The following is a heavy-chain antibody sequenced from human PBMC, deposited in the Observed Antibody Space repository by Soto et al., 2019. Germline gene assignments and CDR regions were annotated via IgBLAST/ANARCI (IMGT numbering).Heavy chain of an antibody. D-gene: IGHD6-13*01. CDR1: GFTFSSYA. V-gene: IGHV3-30-3*01. Sequence: QVQLVESGGGVVQPGRSLRLSCAASGFTFSSYAMHWVRQAPGKGLEWVAVISYDGSNKYYADSVKGRFTISRDNSKNSRYLQMNSLRAEDTAVYYCASTPSSSWPEYYYCGRDVWGQGTTVTVSS. CDR3: ASTPSSSWPEYYYCGRDV. CDR2: ISYDGSNK. J-gene: IGHJ6*02.